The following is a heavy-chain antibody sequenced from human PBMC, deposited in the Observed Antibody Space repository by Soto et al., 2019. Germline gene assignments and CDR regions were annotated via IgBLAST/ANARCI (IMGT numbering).Heavy chain of an antibody. V-gene: IGHV1-69*02. CDR1: GGTFSSYT. D-gene: IGHD1-1*01. CDR2: IIPILGIA. Sequence: QVQLVQSGAEVKKPGFSVKVSCKASGGTFSSYTISWVRQAPGQGLEWMGRIIPILGIANYAQKFQGRVTXXAXKXXSTAYMELSSLRSEDTAVYYCARPPPGTTSWWFDPWGQGTLVTVSS. CDR3: ARPPPGTTSWWFDP. J-gene: IGHJ5*02.